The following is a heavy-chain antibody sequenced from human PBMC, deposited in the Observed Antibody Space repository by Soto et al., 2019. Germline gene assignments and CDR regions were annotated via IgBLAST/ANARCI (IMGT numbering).Heavy chain of an antibody. CDR1: GGSISPYY. V-gene: IGHV4-59*08. CDR3: ARLGKYYQSLDT. J-gene: IGHJ5*01. CDR2: IYYAGTT. D-gene: IGHD2-2*01. Sequence: SETLSLTCTVSGGSISPYYWSWIRQPPGKGLEWVGDIYYAGTTSYNPSLKSRVTISLETSKSQFSLRMSSVTAADTAVYYCARLGKYYQSLDTWGPGTLVTVSS.